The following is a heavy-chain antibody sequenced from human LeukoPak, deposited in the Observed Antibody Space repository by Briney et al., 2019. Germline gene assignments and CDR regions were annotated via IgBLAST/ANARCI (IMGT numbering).Heavy chain of an antibody. D-gene: IGHD6-19*01. CDR1: GFTFSSYA. V-gene: IGHV3-30*04. CDR2: ISYDGSNK. Sequence: PGRSLRLSCAASGFTFSSYAMHWVRQAPGKGLEWVAVISYDGSNKYYVDSVKGRFTISRDNSKNTLYLQMNSLRLEDTAVYYCAKEAAVAGTNYYYMDVWGKGTTVTVSS. J-gene: IGHJ6*03. CDR3: AKEAAVAGTNYYYMDV.